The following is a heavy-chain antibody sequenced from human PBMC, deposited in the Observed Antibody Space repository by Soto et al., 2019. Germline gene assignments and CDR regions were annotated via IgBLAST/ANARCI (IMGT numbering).Heavy chain of an antibody. CDR3: TTGDL. V-gene: IGHV3-15*01. J-gene: IGHJ4*02. Sequence: EVQLVESGGGLVKPGGSLRLSCAASGFIFTNAYMSWVRQTPEKGLEWVARIKSKSTGGTIDYAAPVKGRFTISRDDYENTVSLQMNSLKAEDTALYYCTTGDLWGQGILVTVSS. CDR2: IKSKSTGGTI. CDR1: GFIFTNAY.